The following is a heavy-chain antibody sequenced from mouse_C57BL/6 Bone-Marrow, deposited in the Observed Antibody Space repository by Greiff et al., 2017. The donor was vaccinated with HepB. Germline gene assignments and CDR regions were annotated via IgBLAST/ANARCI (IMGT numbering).Heavy chain of an antibody. D-gene: IGHD4-1*01. J-gene: IGHJ1*03. V-gene: IGHV1-69*01. CDR3: ARRELGTFWYFDV. CDR2: IDPSDSYT. Sequence: QVQLQQPGAELVMPGASVKLSCKASGYTFTSYWMHWVKQRPGQGLEWIGEIDPSDSYTNYNQKFKGKSTLTVDKSSSTAYMHLSSLTSEDAAVYYCARRELGTFWYFDVWGTGTTVTVSS. CDR1: GYTFTSYW.